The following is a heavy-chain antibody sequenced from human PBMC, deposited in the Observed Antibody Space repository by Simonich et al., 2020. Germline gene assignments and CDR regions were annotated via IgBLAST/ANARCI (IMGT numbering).Heavy chain of an antibody. J-gene: IGHJ6*03. V-gene: IGHV1-2*02. CDR2: INPNSGGT. CDR3: ARDRAARYYYYYYMDV. Sequence: QVQLVQSGAEVKKPGASVKVSCKASGYTFTGYSMHWVRQAPGQGLEGMGWINPNSGGTNYAQKFQGRVTMTRDTSISTAYMERSRLRSDDTAVYYCARDRAARYYYYYYMDVWGKGTTVTVSS. CDR1: GYTFTGYS. D-gene: IGHD6-6*01.